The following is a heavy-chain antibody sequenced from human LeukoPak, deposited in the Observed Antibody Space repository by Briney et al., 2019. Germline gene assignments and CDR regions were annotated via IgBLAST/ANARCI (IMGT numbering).Heavy chain of an antibody. CDR2: IYYSGST. Sequence: PSETLSLTCTVSGGSISSYYWSWIRQPPGKGLEWIGYIYYSGSTNYNPSLKSRVTISVDTSKNQFSLKLSSVTAADTAVYYCARGGKGVIWFGVHFDYWGQGTLVTVSS. V-gene: IGHV4-59*08. CDR1: GGSISSYY. D-gene: IGHD3-10*01. J-gene: IGHJ4*02. CDR3: ARGGKGVIWFGVHFDY.